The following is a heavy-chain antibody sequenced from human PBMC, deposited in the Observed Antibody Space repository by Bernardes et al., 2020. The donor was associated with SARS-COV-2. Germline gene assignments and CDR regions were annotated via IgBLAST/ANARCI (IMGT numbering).Heavy chain of an antibody. CDR2: IWYDGSNT. D-gene: IGHD3-3*01. Sequence: GGSLRLSCVTSGFIFSNFGMHWVRQASGKGLEWVAVIWYDGSNTDYGDSVRGRFSISRDNSKNTLYLQMNSLRAEDTAVYYCARDRGDFWSGFLNSFDPWGQGIQVTVSS. CDR1: GFIFSNFG. V-gene: IGHV3-33*01. CDR3: ARDRGDFWSGFLNSFDP. J-gene: IGHJ5*02.